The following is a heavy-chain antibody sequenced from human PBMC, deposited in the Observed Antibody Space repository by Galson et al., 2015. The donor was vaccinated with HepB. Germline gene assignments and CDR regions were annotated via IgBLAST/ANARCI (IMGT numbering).Heavy chain of an antibody. CDR2: INAGNGNT. CDR1: GYTFTSYA. Sequence: SVKVSCMASGYTFTSYAMHWVRQAPGQRLEWMGWINAGNGNTKYSQKFQGRVTITRDTSASTAYMELSSLRSEDTAVYYCARTAMVWAICDYWGQGTLVTVSS. D-gene: IGHD3-10*01. CDR3: ARTAMVWAICDY. J-gene: IGHJ4*02. V-gene: IGHV1-3*01.